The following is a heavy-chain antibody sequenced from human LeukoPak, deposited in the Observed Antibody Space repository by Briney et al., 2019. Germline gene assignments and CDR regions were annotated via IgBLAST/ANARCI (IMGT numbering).Heavy chain of an antibody. J-gene: IGHJ4*02. CDR1: GYTFTSYG. Sequence: ASVKVSCKASGYTFTSYGITWVRQAPGQGLERMGWISAYNGNTDHAQMLQGRVTMTTDTSTSTAYMELRSLRSDDTAVYYRARDLRWEAAPGPFEYWGQGTLVTVSS. CDR3: ARDLRWEAAPGPFEY. CDR2: ISAYNGNT. D-gene: IGHD6-13*01. V-gene: IGHV1-18*01.